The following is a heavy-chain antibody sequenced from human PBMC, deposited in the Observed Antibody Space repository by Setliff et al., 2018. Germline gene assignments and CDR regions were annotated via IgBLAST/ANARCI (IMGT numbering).Heavy chain of an antibody. Sequence: SETLSLTCSVSGDSISSSSYYWGWIRQPPGKGLEWIGSINYSGITYYSPSLKSRVIVSVDTSKNQFSLKLSSVTAADTAVYFCARGRNVAARLLDSWGQGTLVTVSS. D-gene: IGHD6-6*01. CDR1: GDSISSSSYY. J-gene: IGHJ4*02. CDR3: ARGRNVAARLLDS. CDR2: INYSGIT. V-gene: IGHV4-39*02.